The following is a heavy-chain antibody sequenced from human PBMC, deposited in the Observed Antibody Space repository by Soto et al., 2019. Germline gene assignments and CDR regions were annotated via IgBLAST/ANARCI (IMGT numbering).Heavy chain of an antibody. Sequence: ASVKVSCKASGYTFTVYYMHWVRQAPGQGLEWMGWINPNSGGTNYAQKFQGWVTMTRDTSISTAYMELSRLRSDDTAVYYCARASSVLMVYAITAGYDAFDIWGQGTMVTVSS. D-gene: IGHD2-8*01. CDR2: INPNSGGT. CDR3: ARASSVLMVYAITAGYDAFDI. V-gene: IGHV1-2*04. CDR1: GYTFTVYY. J-gene: IGHJ3*02.